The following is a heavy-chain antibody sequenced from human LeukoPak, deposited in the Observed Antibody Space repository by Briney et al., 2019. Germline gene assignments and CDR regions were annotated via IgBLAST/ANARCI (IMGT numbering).Heavy chain of an antibody. CDR3: ATQGGDFWSGYYTI. J-gene: IGHJ4*02. CDR1: GGTFSSYA. Sequence: SVKVSCKASGGTFSSYAISWVRQALGQGLEWMGGIIPIFGTANYAQKFQGRVTITADESTSTAYMELSSLRSEDTAVYYCATQGGDFWSGYYTIWGQGTLVTVSS. D-gene: IGHD3-3*01. CDR2: IIPIFGTA. V-gene: IGHV1-69*01.